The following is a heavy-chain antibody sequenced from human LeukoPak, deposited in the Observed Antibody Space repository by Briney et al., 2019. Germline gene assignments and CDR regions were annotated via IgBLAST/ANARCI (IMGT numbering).Heavy chain of an antibody. CDR1: GGSLSGYY. J-gene: IGHJ4*02. CDR2: INHSGST. Sequence: PSETLSLTCAVYGGSLSGYYWSWIRQPPGKGLEWIGEINHSGSTNYNPSLKSRVSISVDTSKNQFSLKLSSVPAADTAVDYCVRGRFRKRYYYDSSGSLDYWGQGTLVTVSS. CDR3: VRGRFRKRYYYDSSGSLDY. V-gene: IGHV4-34*01. D-gene: IGHD3-22*01.